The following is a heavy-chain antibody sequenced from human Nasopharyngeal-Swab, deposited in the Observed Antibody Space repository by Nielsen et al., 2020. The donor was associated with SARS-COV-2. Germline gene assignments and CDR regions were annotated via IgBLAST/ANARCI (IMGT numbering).Heavy chain of an antibody. CDR1: GYTFTSYA. D-gene: IGHD3-9*01. CDR3: ARDGYFDWLALSWFDP. J-gene: IGHJ5*02. V-gene: IGHV7-4-1*02. Sequence: ASVKVSCKASGYTFTSYAMNWVRQAPGQGLEWMGWINTNTGNPTYAQGFTGRFVFSLDTPVSTAYLQISSLKAEDTAVYYCARDGYFDWLALSWFDPWGQGTLVTVSS. CDR2: INTNTGNP.